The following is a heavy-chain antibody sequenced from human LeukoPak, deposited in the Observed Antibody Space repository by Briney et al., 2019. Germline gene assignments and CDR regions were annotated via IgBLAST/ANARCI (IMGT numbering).Heavy chain of an antibody. CDR3: ARVTSNYDSSGYYYAFAFDI. D-gene: IGHD3-22*01. J-gene: IGHJ3*02. CDR2: ISSSSSYI. Sequence: GGSLRLSCAASGFTFSSYSMNWVRQAPGKGLEWVSSISSSSSYIYYADSVKGRFTISRDNAKNSLYLQMNSLRAEDTAVYYCARVTSNYDSSGYYYAFAFDIWGQGTMVTVSS. V-gene: IGHV3-21*01. CDR1: GFTFSSYS.